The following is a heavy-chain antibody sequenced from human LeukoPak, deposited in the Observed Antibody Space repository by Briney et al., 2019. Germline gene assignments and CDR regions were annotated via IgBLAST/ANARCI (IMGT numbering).Heavy chain of an antibody. Sequence: GGSLRLSCAASGFTLSSNYMSWVRQAPGKGLEWVSVIYSGGSTYYADSVKGRFTISRDNSKNTLYLQMNSLRAEDTAVHYCARGTTMALDYWGQGTLVTVSS. CDR1: GFTLSSNY. CDR2: IYSGGST. J-gene: IGHJ4*02. CDR3: ARGTTMALDY. V-gene: IGHV3-53*01. D-gene: IGHD4/OR15-4a*01.